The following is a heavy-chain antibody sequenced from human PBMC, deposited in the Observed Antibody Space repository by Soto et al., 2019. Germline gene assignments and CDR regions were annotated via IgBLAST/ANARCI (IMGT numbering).Heavy chain of an antibody. CDR3: AGRKNSGAFDI. D-gene: IGHD3-10*01. J-gene: IGHJ3*02. V-gene: IGHV4-59*01. CDR2: IYYSGST. CDR1: GGSISSYY. Sequence: PSETLSLTCTVSGGSISSYYWSWIRQPPGKGLEWIGYIYYSGSTNYNPSLKSRVTILVDTSKNQFSLKLSSVTAADTAVYYCAGRKNSGAFDIWGQGTMVTVSS.